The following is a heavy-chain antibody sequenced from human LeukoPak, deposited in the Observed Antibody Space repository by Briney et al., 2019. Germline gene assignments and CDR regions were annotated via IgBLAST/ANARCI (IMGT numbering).Heavy chain of an antibody. V-gene: IGHV1-69*06. Sequence: GASVKVSCKASGGTFSSYAISWVRQAPGQGLEWMGGIIPIFGTANYAQKFQGRVTITADKSTSTAYMELSSLRSEDTAVYYCARDMEAHAKIVVVPAASGRGWFDPWGQGTLVTVSS. J-gene: IGHJ5*02. CDR2: IIPIFGTA. D-gene: IGHD2-2*01. CDR3: ARDMEAHAKIVVVPAASGRGWFDP. CDR1: GGTFSSYA.